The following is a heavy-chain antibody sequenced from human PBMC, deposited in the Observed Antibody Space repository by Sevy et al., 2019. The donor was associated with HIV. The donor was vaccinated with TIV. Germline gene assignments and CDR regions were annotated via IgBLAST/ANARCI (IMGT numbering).Heavy chain of an antibody. V-gene: IGHV3-11*01. CDR3: AKEGLRKNYGTTLLDALNI. CDR1: VFTFSDYY. Sequence: GGSLRLSCEVFVFTFSDYYMTWIRQAPGKGLEWVSYISSSGTTTYHADSVKGRFTVSRDNAKNSLYLQMNSLRVEDTAVYYCAKEGLRKNYGTTLLDALNIWGQGTMVTVSS. D-gene: IGHD1-1*01. CDR2: ISSSGTTT. J-gene: IGHJ3*02.